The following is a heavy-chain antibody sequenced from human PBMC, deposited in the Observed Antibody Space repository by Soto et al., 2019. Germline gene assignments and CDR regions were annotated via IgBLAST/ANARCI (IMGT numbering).Heavy chain of an antibody. CDR1: GGTFSSYA. D-gene: IGHD3-22*01. Sequence: GASVKVSCKASGGTFSSYAISWVRQAPGQGLEWMGGIIPIFGTANYAQKFQGRVTITADESTSTAYMELSSLRSEDTAVYYCERDIDYDSSGYSSDYWGQGTLVNVSS. V-gene: IGHV1-69*13. CDR3: ERDIDYDSSGYSSDY. CDR2: IIPIFGTA. J-gene: IGHJ4*02.